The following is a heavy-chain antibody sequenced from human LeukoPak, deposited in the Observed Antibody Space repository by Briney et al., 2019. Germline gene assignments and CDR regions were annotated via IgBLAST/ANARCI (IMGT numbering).Heavy chain of an antibody. CDR2: FYSPGST. V-gene: IGHV3-53*01. Sequence: GGSLRLSCAASGFTVTTKSKAWVRQAPGRGLEWVSVFYSPGSTYYADSVHGRFTISRDNSLNTLFLQMNSLRVEDTAVYYCASARESCIGSTCYEYFHHWGQGTPLTVSS. J-gene: IGHJ1*01. D-gene: IGHD2-2*01. CDR3: ASARESCIGSTCYEYFHH. CDR1: GFTVTTKS.